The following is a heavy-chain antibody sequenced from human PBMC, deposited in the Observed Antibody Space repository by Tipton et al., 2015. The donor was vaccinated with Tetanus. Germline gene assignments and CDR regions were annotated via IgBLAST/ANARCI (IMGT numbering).Heavy chain of an antibody. Sequence: TLSLTCAVYGGSFSGYYWNWIRQPPWKGLEWIGEINDSGSTSYNPSLKSRVTISVDTSKNRFSLNLSSVTAADTAVYYCARWETVTTKIHYWGQGTLVTVSS. CDR2: INDSGST. CDR3: ARWETVTTKIHY. J-gene: IGHJ4*02. D-gene: IGHD4-17*01. V-gene: IGHV4-34*01. CDR1: GGSFSGYY.